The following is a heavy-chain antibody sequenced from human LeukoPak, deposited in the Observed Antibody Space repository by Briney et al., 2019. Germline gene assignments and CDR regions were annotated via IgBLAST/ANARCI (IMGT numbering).Heavy chain of an antibody. CDR1: GFTFSSYW. CDR2: INSDGSST. J-gene: IGHJ6*03. V-gene: IGHV3-74*01. Sequence: GSLRLSCAASGFTFSSYWMHWVRQAPGKGLVWVSRINSDGSSTSYADSVKGRFTISRDNAKNTLYLQMNSLRAEETAVYYCARVAAGTLYYFYMDVWGKGTTVTVSS. CDR3: ARVAAGTLYYFYMDV. D-gene: IGHD6-13*01.